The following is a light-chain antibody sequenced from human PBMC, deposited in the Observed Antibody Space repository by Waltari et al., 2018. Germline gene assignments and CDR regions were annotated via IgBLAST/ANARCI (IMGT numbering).Light chain of an antibody. CDR2: GAS. Sequence: ELVMTQSPATLSVSPGERATLSCRASQSVSSNLAWYQQKPVQAPRLLIYGASTRATGIPARFSGSGSGTEFTLTISSLQSEDFAVYYCQQYNNWPPTFGQGTRLEIK. J-gene: IGKJ5*01. CDR1: QSVSSN. CDR3: QQYNNWPPT. V-gene: IGKV3-15*01.